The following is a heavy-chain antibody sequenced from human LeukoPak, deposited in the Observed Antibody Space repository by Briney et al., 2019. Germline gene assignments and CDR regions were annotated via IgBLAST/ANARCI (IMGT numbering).Heavy chain of an antibody. CDR3: ATRPAHYYDSSGYPFL. CDR2: FDPEDGET. D-gene: IGHD3-22*01. CDR1: GYTLTELS. V-gene: IGHV1-24*01. J-gene: IGHJ4*02. Sequence: ASVKVSCKVSGYTLTELSMHWVRQAPGKGLEWMGGFDPEDGETIYAQKFQGRVTMTEDTSTDTAYMELSSLRSEDTAVYYCATRPAHYYDSSGYPFLWGQGTLVTVSS.